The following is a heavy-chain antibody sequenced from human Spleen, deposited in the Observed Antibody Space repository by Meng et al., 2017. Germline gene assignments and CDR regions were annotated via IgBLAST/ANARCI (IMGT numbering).Heavy chain of an antibody. Sequence: QVQLQESGPGLVKPSETLSLPCAVSGGSISGFFWTWIRQPAGKGLEWIGRVYSSGSANYNPSLKSRVTMSVDTSKNQFSLQVSSVTAADTAVYYCARGVGSLDFWGQGTLVTVSS. CDR3: ARGVGSLDF. V-gene: IGHV4-4*07. D-gene: IGHD5/OR15-5a*01. J-gene: IGHJ4*02. CDR2: VYSSGSA. CDR1: GGSISGFF.